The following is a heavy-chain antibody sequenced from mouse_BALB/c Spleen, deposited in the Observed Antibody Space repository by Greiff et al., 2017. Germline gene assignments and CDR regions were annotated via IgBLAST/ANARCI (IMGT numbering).Heavy chain of an antibody. J-gene: IGHJ1*01. V-gene: IGHV5-6-3*01. D-gene: IGHD4-1*01. CDR3: ARDNWCYWYFDV. Sequence: EVQVVESGGGLVQPGGSLKLSCAASGFTFSSYGMSWVRQTPDKRLELVATINSNGGSTYYPDSVKGRFTISRDNAKNTLYLQMSSLKSEDTAMYYCARDNWCYWYFDVWGAGTTVTVSS. CDR2: INSNGGST. CDR1: GFTFSSYG.